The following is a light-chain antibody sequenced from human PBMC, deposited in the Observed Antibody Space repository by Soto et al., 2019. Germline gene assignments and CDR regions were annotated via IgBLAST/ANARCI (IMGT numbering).Light chain of an antibody. CDR3: QPYGSSPIT. Sequence: EIVFTPSPGTLSFSAVSSATLPCSASHFVSSRNLAWYQQKPGQAPRILIYGASSRAPGIPDRFSGSGSGTDFTLTITPLEPEDLAVDFCQPYGSSPITGGQGTRLEIK. CDR2: GAS. CDR1: HFVSSRN. V-gene: IGKV3-20*01. J-gene: IGKJ5*01.